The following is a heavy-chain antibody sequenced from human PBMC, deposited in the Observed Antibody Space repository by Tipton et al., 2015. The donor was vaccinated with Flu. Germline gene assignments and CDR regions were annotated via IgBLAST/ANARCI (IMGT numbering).Heavy chain of an antibody. V-gene: IGHV4-59*01. CDR2: ISNSGSS. CDR1: GDSISSFY. CDR3: ARSSRGWYRAMFD. J-gene: IGHJ4*02. Sequence: TLSLTCSVSGDSISSFYWSWIRQPPGKGLEWIAYISNSGSSNYNPSLKSRITVSVDTSKNQFSLILSSVTAADTAVYCGARSSRGWYRAMFDWGKGTLVTVSS. D-gene: IGHD6-19*01.